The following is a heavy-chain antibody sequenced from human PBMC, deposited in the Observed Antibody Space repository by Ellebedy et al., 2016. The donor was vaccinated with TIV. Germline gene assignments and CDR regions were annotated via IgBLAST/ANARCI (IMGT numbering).Heavy chain of an antibody. CDR2: ISYDGSNK. J-gene: IGHJ4*02. Sequence: GGSLRLXXAASGFTFSSYGMHWVRQAPGKGLEWVAVISYDGSNKYYADSVKGRFTISRDNSKNTLYLQMNSLRAEDTAVYYCAKELGITTLDYWGQGTLVTVSS. D-gene: IGHD3-3*01. CDR1: GFTFSSYG. CDR3: AKELGITTLDY. V-gene: IGHV3-30*18.